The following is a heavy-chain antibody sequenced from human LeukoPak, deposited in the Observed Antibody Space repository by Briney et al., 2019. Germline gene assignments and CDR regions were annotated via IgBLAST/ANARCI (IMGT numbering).Heavy chain of an antibody. V-gene: IGHV3-21*01. CDR2: IISSSSYI. J-gene: IGHJ5*02. CDR1: GFTFSSYS. D-gene: IGHD2-21*02. CDR3: ARGGVVVTAMGWFDP. Sequence: GGSLRLSCAASGFTFSSYSMNWVRQAPGKGLEWVSSIISSSSYIYYAYSVKGRFTISRDNDKNSQYLQMNSLRAEDTAVYYCARGGVVVTAMGWFDPWGQGTLVTVSS.